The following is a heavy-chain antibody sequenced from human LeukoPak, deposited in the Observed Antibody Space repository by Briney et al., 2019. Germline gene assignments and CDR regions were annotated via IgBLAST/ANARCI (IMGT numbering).Heavy chain of an antibody. CDR3: ARAGYSGYDFHY. Sequence: SETPSLTRAVSGVPLSRGGYSWGRVRQPPGEGPEWIGYIYHSGSTYYNPSLKSRVTISVDRSKNQFSLKLSSVTAADTAVYYCARAGYSGYDFHYWGQGTLVTVSS. J-gene: IGHJ4*02. CDR1: GVPLSRGGYS. D-gene: IGHD5-12*01. CDR2: IYHSGST. V-gene: IGHV4-30-2*01.